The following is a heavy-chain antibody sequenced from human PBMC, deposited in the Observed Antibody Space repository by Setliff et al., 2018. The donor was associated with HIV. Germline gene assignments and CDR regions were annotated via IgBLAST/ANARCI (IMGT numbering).Heavy chain of an antibody. J-gene: IGHJ4*02. V-gene: IGHV1-46*01. Sequence: GASVKVSCKASGYTFTTYYMHWVRQGPGQGLEWMAVINPSVGSTNFAQMFQGRVTMTRDTSTSTVYMELSSLRSEDTAVYYCARDPLDGDGPFDYWGQGTLVTVSS. CDR1: GYTFTTYY. CDR3: ARDPLDGDGPFDY. D-gene: IGHD7-27*01. CDR2: INPSVGST.